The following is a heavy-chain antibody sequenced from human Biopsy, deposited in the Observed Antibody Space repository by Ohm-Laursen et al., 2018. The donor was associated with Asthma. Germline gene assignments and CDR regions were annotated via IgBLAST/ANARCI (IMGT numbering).Heavy chain of an antibody. CDR1: GGTFNTYV. CDR3: ARKAGSCISRTCYSLDF. V-gene: IGHV1-69*13. D-gene: IGHD2-2*01. CDR2: INSVFGTT. J-gene: IGHJ4*02. Sequence: TSVKVSCKSLGGTFNTYVIGWARQAPGQGLEWMGGINSVFGTTAYPQKFQDRVTITADDSTSTVYMELSSLRSEDTAVYYCARKAGSCISRTCYSLDFWGQGTLVTVSS.